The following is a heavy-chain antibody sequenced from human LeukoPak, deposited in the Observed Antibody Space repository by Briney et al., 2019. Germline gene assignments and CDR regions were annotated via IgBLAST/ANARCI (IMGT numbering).Heavy chain of an antibody. CDR3: ARSSPEYFDY. CDR2: IYYSGST. V-gene: IGHV4-31*02. CDR1: GFTFSDYY. D-gene: IGHD1-14*01. Sequence: LRLSCAASGFTFSDYYMSWIRQHPGKGLEWIGYIYYSGSTYYNPSLKSRVTISVDTSKNQFSLKLSSVTAADTAVYYCARSSPEYFDYWGQGTLVTVSS. J-gene: IGHJ4*02.